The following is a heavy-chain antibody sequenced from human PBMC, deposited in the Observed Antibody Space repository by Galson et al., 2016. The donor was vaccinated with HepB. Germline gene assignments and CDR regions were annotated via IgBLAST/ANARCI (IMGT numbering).Heavy chain of an antibody. CDR1: GFTFNSYS. CDR2: ISTSSSTI. D-gene: IGHD3-9*01. Sequence: LRLSCAASGFTFNSYSMNWVRQAPGKGLEWVSFISTSSSTIYYADSVKGRFTISRDNAKNSLYLQMNSLRDEDTAVYYCARDRGYLDRYPYYYYYGMDVWGRGTTVTVSS. CDR3: ARDRGYLDRYPYYYYYGMDV. J-gene: IGHJ6*02. V-gene: IGHV3-48*02.